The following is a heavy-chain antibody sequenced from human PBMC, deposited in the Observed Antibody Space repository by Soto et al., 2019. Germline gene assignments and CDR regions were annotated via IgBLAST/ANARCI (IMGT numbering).Heavy chain of an antibody. V-gene: IGHV4-31*03. Sequence: QVQLQESGPGLVKPSQTLSLTCTVSSGSISSGGSYWTWIRQHPGKGLEWIGYMYHSGNTYYNPSLKSRITISVDTSKNQCSLKVSSVTAADTAVYYCARAINDFWSGFSYYFDSWGQGTLVTVSS. J-gene: IGHJ4*02. CDR3: ARAINDFWSGFSYYFDS. D-gene: IGHD3-3*01. CDR2: MYHSGNT. CDR1: SGSISSGGSY.